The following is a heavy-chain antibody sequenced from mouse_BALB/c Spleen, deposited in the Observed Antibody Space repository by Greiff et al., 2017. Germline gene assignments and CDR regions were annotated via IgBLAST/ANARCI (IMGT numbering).Heavy chain of an antibody. Sequence: EVQVVESGPGLVKPSQSLSLTCSVTGYSITSGYYWYWIRQSPGNKLEWMGYISYDGSNNYNPSLKNRISITRDTSKNQFFLKLNSVTTEDTATYYCARGGYGSSSYFDYWGQGTTLTVSS. CDR3: ARGGYGSSSYFDY. D-gene: IGHD2-10*02. V-gene: IGHV3-6*02. CDR2: ISYDGSN. J-gene: IGHJ2*01. CDR1: GYSITSGYY.